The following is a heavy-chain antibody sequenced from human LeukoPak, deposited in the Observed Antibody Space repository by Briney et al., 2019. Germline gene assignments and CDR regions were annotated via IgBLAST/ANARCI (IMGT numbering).Heavy chain of an antibody. V-gene: IGHV3-23*01. J-gene: IGHJ4*02. CDR2: ISGSGGST. CDR3: AKEGRWGITMIVVVTPY. D-gene: IGHD3-22*01. CDR1: GFTFSSYA. Sequence: GGPLRLSCAASGFTFSSYAMSWVRQAPGKGLEWVSAISGSGGSTYYADSAKGRFTISRDNSKNTLYLQMNSLRAEDTAVYYCAKEGRWGITMIVVVTPYWGQGTLVTVSS.